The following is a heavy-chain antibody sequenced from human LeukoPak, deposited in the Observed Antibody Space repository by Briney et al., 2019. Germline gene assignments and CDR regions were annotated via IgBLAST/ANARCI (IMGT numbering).Heavy chain of an antibody. Sequence: PGGSLRLSCAASGFTFSSYGMHWVRQAPGKGLEWVAFIRYDGSNKYYADSVKGRFTISRDNAKNSLYLQMNSLRAEDTAVYYCARLRAVGFDAFDIWGQGTMVTVSS. J-gene: IGHJ3*02. D-gene: IGHD3-10*01. CDR1: GFTFSSYG. CDR3: ARLRAVGFDAFDI. V-gene: IGHV3-30*02. CDR2: IRYDGSNK.